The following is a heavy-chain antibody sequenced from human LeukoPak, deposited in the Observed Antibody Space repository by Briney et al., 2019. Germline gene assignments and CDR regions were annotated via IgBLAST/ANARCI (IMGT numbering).Heavy chain of an antibody. J-gene: IGHJ6*02. Sequence: GGSLRLSCAATGFTFSSYAVTWVRQAPGKGLEWVSGITGSGDTTFYADSVKGRFTISRDNAKNSLYLQMTSLRAENTAVYYCAVASMVTGDGMDVWGQGTTVTVSS. D-gene: IGHD3-10*01. CDR1: GFTFSSYA. CDR2: ITGSGDTT. V-gene: IGHV3-23*01. CDR3: AVASMVTGDGMDV.